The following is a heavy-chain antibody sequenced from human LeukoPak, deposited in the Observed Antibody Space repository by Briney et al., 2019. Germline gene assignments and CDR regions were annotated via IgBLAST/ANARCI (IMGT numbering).Heavy chain of an antibody. Sequence: SETLSLTCTVSGGSISSYYWSWIRQSPGKGLEWIGYIRNSGSTNYNPSLKSRVTMSVDTSKNQFSLKLSSVTAADTAVYYCARWPAAGERRENWFDPWGQGTLVTVSS. CDR1: GGSISSYY. CDR2: IRNSGST. D-gene: IGHD6-13*01. J-gene: IGHJ5*02. CDR3: ARWPAAGERRENWFDP. V-gene: IGHV4-59*01.